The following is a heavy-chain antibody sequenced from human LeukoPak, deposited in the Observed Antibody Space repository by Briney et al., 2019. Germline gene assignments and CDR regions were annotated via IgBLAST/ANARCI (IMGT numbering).Heavy chain of an antibody. J-gene: IGHJ3*02. Sequence: GGSLRLSCAASGFTFSSYWMHWVRQASGKGLVWASRINSDGSSTSYADSVKGRFTISRDNAKNTLYLQMNSLRAEDTAVYYCASAYYDFWSGHNDVFDIWGQGTMVTVSS. CDR1: GFTFSSYW. CDR2: INSDGSST. D-gene: IGHD3-3*01. CDR3: ASAYYDFWSGHNDVFDI. V-gene: IGHV3-74*01.